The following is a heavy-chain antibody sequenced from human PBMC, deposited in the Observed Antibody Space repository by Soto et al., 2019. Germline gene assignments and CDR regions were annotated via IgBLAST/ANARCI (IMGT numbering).Heavy chain of an antibody. CDR1: GFTFSTYA. V-gene: IGHV3-30*04. CDR2: ISYDGSNG. D-gene: IGHD6-6*01. Sequence: QVQLVESGGGVVQPGRSLSLSCTASGFTFSTYAMHWVRQAPGKGLEWVAVISYDGSNGHYADFVKGRFTISRDNSKNTLSRQMNSLRVEDTAVYFCARDLYNSSSLGGYWGQGTLVTVSS. CDR3: ARDLYNSSSLGGY. J-gene: IGHJ4*02.